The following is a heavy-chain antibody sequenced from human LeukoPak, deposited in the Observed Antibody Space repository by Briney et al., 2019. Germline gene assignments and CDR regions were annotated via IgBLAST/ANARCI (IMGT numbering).Heavy chain of an antibody. CDR3: ARDSAVRGVIISDY. CDR2: IKQDGSEK. Sequence: GGSLRLSCAASGFTFSSYWMSWVRQAPGKGLEWVANIKQDGSEKYYVDSVKGRFTISRDNAKNSLYLQVNSLRAEDTAVYYCARDSAVRGVIISDYWGQGTLVTVSS. CDR1: GFTFSSYW. V-gene: IGHV3-7*01. J-gene: IGHJ4*02. D-gene: IGHD3-10*01.